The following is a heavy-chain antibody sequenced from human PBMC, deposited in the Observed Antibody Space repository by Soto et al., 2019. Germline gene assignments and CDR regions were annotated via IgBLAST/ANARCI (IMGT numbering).Heavy chain of an antibody. CDR2: IDYSGTA. Sequence: QLQLQESGPGLVEPWETLSLTCTVSSGSISVTNVFWGWVRQPPGKGLEWIGNIDYSGTAYFSPSLAPRVTFNVDTSKNQCSLTLYSVTAADTAVYYCARITGRHLDYWGQGILVTVSS. V-gene: IGHV4-39*01. CDR3: ARITGRHLDY. J-gene: IGHJ4*02. D-gene: IGHD1-20*01. CDR1: SGSISVTNVF.